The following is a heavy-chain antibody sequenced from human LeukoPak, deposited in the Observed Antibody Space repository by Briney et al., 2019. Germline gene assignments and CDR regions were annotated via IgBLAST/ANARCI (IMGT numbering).Heavy chain of an antibody. Sequence: SETLSLTCTVSGYSISSGYYWGWIRQPPGEGLEWIGSIYHSGSTYYNPSLKSRVTISVDTSKNQFSLKLSSVTAADTAVYYCASVLNCSGGSCYLGGAFDIWGQGTMVTVSS. CDR2: IYHSGST. CDR3: ASVLNCSGGSCYLGGAFDI. J-gene: IGHJ3*02. D-gene: IGHD2-15*01. CDR1: GYSISSGYY. V-gene: IGHV4-38-2*02.